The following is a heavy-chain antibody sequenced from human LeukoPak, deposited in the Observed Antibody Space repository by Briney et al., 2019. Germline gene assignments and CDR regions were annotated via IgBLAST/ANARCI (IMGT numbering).Heavy chain of an antibody. D-gene: IGHD2-15*01. CDR2: IYSGGST. CDR3: AKSHCSDNSCHGGYFDY. Sequence: GGSLRLSCAASGFTVSSSYMSWVSQAPGKGLEWVSVIYSGGSTYYADSVKGRFTISRDNSKNTLYLQVNSLRAEDTAVYYCAKSHCSDNSCHGGYFDYWGQGTLVTVSS. CDR1: GFTVSSSY. V-gene: IGHV3-53*01. J-gene: IGHJ4*02.